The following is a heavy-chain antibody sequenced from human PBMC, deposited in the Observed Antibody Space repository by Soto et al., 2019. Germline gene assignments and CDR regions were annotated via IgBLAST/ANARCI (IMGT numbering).Heavy chain of an antibody. CDR2: KKEDGSEK. J-gene: IGHJ6*02. Sequence: EVQLVESGGGLVQPGGSLTLSCAASGFTFGDFWMNWVRQAPGKGLEWVANKKEDGSEKYFLDSVKGRFTISRDNAKNSLYLQINSLRAEDTGVYYCARDLGRTAAGYYYYDAMDVWGQGTTVTVSS. V-gene: IGHV3-7*01. CDR3: ARDLGRTAAGYYYYDAMDV. D-gene: IGHD2-2*01. CDR1: GFTFGDFW.